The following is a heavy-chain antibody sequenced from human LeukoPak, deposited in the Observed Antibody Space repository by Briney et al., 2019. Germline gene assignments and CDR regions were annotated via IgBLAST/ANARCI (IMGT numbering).Heavy chain of an antibody. D-gene: IGHD3-16*01. CDR2: IYYSGNT. J-gene: IGHJ4*02. CDR3: ARGELGYLYY. Sequence: KSSETLSLTCTVSGGSISSYYCNWIRQPPGKGLAWIWYIYYSGNTNYNPSLKSRLTISLDTSKNQFSLKMSSVTAADTAVYYCARGELGYLYYWGQGTLVTVSS. CDR1: GGSISSYY. V-gene: IGHV4-59*01.